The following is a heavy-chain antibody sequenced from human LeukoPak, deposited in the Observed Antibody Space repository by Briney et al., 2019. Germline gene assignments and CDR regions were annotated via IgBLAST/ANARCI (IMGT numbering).Heavy chain of an antibody. Sequence: GGSLRLSCAASGFTFSSYAMSWVRQAPGGGLEWVSAIGGSGDKTYHADSVKGRFTTSRDNSDTGVSLQMDSLRAEDTAVYFCAKDTTAWWYHRAYMNVWGKGTTVTVSS. J-gene: IGHJ6*03. CDR2: IGGSGDKT. CDR3: AKDTTAWWYHRAYMNV. D-gene: IGHD2-15*01. CDR1: GFTFSSYA. V-gene: IGHV3-23*01.